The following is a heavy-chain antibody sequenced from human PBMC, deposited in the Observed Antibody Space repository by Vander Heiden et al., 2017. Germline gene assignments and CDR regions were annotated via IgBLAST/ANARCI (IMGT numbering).Heavy chain of an antibody. J-gene: IGHJ4*02. Sequence: QLQLQESGPGLVKPSATLSLTCTVSGGSISSTNYYWGWIRQPPGKGLELIGSGYYSGSTFYNPSLKSRVTISVDTSKNQFSLKLSSVTAADTAVYYCARHLRSDFGDYNYFDYWGQGTLVTVSS. D-gene: IGHD4-17*01. CDR1: GGSISSTNYY. V-gene: IGHV4-39*01. CDR2: GYYSGST. CDR3: ARHLRSDFGDYNYFDY.